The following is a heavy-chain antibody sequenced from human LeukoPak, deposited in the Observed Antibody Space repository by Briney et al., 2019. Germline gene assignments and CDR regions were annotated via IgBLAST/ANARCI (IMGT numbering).Heavy chain of an antibody. Sequence: GGSLRLSCAASGFTFSSFAMHWVRQAPGKGLEWVAVISYDGSNKYYADSVMGRFTISRDNSKNTLYLQMDSLRADDTAVYYCAKDSSTWGNRYFDYWGQGTLVTVSS. CDR1: GFTFSSFA. CDR3: AKDSSTWGNRYFDY. D-gene: IGHD2-2*01. J-gene: IGHJ4*02. CDR2: ISYDGSNK. V-gene: IGHV3-30-3*01.